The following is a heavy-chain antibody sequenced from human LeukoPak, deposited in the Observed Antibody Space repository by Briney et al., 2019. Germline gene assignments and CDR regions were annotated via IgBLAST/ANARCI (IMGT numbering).Heavy chain of an antibody. D-gene: IGHD2-21*01. CDR1: GYTFACYY. J-gene: IGHJ4*02. Sequence: ASVKVSCTASGYTFACYYMHWVRQAPGPGLEWMGWINPKIGGTNYAQKFQGRVTMTRDTSISTAYMELSRLRSDDTSVYYCAREIGAGSFLDNWGQGTLVTVSS. CDR2: INPKIGGT. CDR3: AREIGAGSFLDN. V-gene: IGHV1-2*02.